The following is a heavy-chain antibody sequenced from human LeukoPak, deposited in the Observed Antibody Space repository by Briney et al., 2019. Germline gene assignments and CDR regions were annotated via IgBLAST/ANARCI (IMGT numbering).Heavy chain of an antibody. Sequence: PGGSLRLSCKGSGYSFTSYWIGWVRQMPGKGLERMGIIYPGDSDTRYSPSFQGQVTISADKSISTAYLQWSSLRASDTAMYYCASGSGYSYGLPFDYWGQGTLVTVSS. CDR1: GYSFTSYW. CDR2: IYPGDSDT. CDR3: ASGSGYSYGLPFDY. V-gene: IGHV5-51*01. D-gene: IGHD5-18*01. J-gene: IGHJ4*02.